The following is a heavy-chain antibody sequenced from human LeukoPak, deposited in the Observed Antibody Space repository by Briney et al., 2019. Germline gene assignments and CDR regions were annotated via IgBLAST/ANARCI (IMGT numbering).Heavy chain of an antibody. D-gene: IGHD6-19*01. V-gene: IGHV4-61*02. CDR3: AWGAVALAWD. CDR2: IYTSGST. J-gene: IGHJ4*02. Sequence: SQTLSLTCTVSGGSISSGSYYWSWIRQPAGKGLEWIGRIYTSGSTNYNPSLKSRVTISVVTSKNQFSLKLSSVTAADTAVYYCAWGAVALAWDWGQGTLVTVSS. CDR1: GGSISSGSYY.